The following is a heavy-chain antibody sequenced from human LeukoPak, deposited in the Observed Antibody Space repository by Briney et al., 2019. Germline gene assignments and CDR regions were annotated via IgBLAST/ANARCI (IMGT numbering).Heavy chain of an antibody. Sequence: ASVRVSSKASGYTFTNYYMHWVRQAPGQGLEWMGLINPSGGTTSYAQKFQGRVTISRDTSTSTVYMELTSLRSEDTAVCYCARAYSSGWYLSRAFDIWGQGTMITVSS. J-gene: IGHJ3*02. CDR1: GYTFTNYY. CDR2: INPSGGTT. V-gene: IGHV1-46*01. D-gene: IGHD6-19*01. CDR3: ARAYSSGWYLSRAFDI.